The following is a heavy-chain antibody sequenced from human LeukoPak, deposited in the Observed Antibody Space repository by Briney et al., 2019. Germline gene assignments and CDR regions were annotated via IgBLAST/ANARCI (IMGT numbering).Heavy chain of an antibody. D-gene: IGHD3-10*01. CDR2: IVVGSGNT. CDR1: GFTFSTSA. Sequence: SVKVSCKTSGFTFSTSAVQWVRQARGQRLEWIGWIVVGSGNTNYAQKFQERVTITRDMSTSTAYMELSSLRSEDTAVYYCAADQGGSGVSDYWGQGTLVTVSS. J-gene: IGHJ4*02. CDR3: AADQGGSGVSDY. V-gene: IGHV1-58*01.